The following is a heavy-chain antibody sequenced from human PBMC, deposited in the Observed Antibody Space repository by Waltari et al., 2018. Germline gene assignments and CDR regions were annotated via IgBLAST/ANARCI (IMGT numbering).Heavy chain of an antibody. V-gene: IGHV1-2*02. CDR3: TRTQPGAPLDY. J-gene: IGHJ4*02. CDR2: INPNNGGT. Sequence: QVQLVQSGAEVKKPGASVKVSCKASGYIFTGYLIHWVRQAPGQGLEWMGWINPNNGGTDYRKKFQGRRTMTRDTSIGTAYMELSGLRSDDTAVFYCTRTQPGAPLDYWGQGTLVTVSS. D-gene: IGHD1-26*01. CDR1: GYIFTGYL.